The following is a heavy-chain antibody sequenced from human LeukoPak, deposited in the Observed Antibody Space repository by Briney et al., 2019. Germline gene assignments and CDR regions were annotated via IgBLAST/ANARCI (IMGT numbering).Heavy chain of an antibody. CDR3: ARDLKIRGRPGTFEI. CDR1: GYSLRSYG. CDR2: VNNNIVNT. D-gene: IGHD3-16*01. V-gene: IGHV1-18*01. Sequence: GASVKVSCKASGYSLRSYGISWVRQTPGQGLEWMGWVNNNIVNTNNGKKFQGRVTVTTDTSTSTAYMELRSLRFDDTAVYYCARDLKIRGRPGTFEIWGQGTTVSVSP. J-gene: IGHJ3*02.